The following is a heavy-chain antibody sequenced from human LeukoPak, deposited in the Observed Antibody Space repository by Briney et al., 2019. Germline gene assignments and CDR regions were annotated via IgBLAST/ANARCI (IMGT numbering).Heavy chain of an antibody. CDR3: AKDRYSSGWYSDY. Sequence: PGRSLRLSCAASGFTFSSYGMHWVRQAPGKGLEWVAVISYDGSNKYYADSVKGRFTISRDNSKNTLYLQMNSLSAEDTAVYYCAKDRYSSGWYSDYWGQGTLVTVSS. V-gene: IGHV3-30*18. CDR1: GFTFSSYG. J-gene: IGHJ4*02. D-gene: IGHD6-19*01. CDR2: ISYDGSNK.